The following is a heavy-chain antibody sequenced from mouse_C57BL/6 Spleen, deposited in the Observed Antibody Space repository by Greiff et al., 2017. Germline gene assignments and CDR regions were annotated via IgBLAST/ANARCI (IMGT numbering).Heavy chain of an antibody. Sequence: EVKLQESGGGLVKPGGSLKLSCAASGFTFSDYGMHWVRQAPEKGLEWVAYISSGSSTIYYADTVKGRFTISRDNAKNTLFLQMTSLRSEDTAMYYCARAVVYAMDYWGQGTSVTVSS. CDR3: ARAVVYAMDY. V-gene: IGHV5-17*01. CDR2: ISSGSSTI. CDR1: GFTFSDYG. D-gene: IGHD1-1*01. J-gene: IGHJ4*01.